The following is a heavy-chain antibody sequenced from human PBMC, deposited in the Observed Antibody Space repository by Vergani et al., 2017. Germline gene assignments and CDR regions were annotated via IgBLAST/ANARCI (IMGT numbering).Heavy chain of an antibody. CDR3: ARVNTVTNGHLYYYYYMDV. J-gene: IGHJ6*03. V-gene: IGHV4-34*01. D-gene: IGHD4-11*01. CDR2: IDHTGRP. CDR1: GGSFTSYH. Sequence: QVQLQQWGGGLLKPSETLSLTCVVNGGSFTSYHWTWIRQSPGEELEWVGDIDHTGRPDYNPSLKSRLTMSVDKSRNQFSLTLNSVTATDTAIYFCARVNTVTNGHLYYYYYMDVWGQGTAVTVS.